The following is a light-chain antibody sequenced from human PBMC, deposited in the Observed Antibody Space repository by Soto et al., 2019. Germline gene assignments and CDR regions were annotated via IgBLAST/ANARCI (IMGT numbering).Light chain of an antibody. J-gene: IGKJ2*01. V-gene: IGKV1D-13*01. Sequence: AIQLTQSPSSLSASVGDRVTITCRASQGISGALAWYQQKPGEAPKLLIYDASTLAGGIPPRFSGSGSGTDFTLTISSLQPEDFATYYCQQFKNYIYTFGQGTKLEIK. CDR3: QQFKNYIYT. CDR1: QGISGA. CDR2: DAS.